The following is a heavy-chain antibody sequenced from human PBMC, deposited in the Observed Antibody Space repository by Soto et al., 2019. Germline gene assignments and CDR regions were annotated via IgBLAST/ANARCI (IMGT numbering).Heavy chain of an antibody. CDR3: ARGSPPHYYDSSGYYYGSFWFDP. Sequence: PSETLSLTCAVYGGSFSGYYWSWIRQPPGKGLEWIGEINHSGSTNYNPSLKSRVTISVDTSKNQFSLKLSSVTAADTAVYYCARGSPPHYYDSSGYYYGSFWFDPWGQGTLVTVSS. V-gene: IGHV4-34*01. D-gene: IGHD3-22*01. J-gene: IGHJ5*02. CDR1: GGSFSGYY. CDR2: INHSGST.